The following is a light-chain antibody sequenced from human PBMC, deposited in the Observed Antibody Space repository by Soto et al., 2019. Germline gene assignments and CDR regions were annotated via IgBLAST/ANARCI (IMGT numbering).Light chain of an antibody. Sequence: QSVLTQPPSVSGAPGQRVTISCTGSSSNIGAGYDVHWYQQLPGTAPKLLIYANSNRPSGVPVRFPGSRSGTSASLVITGLQAEDEADYYCQSFDSSLSGFVFGTGTKVTVL. CDR2: ANS. CDR1: SSNIGAGYD. V-gene: IGLV1-40*01. CDR3: QSFDSSLSGFV. J-gene: IGLJ1*01.